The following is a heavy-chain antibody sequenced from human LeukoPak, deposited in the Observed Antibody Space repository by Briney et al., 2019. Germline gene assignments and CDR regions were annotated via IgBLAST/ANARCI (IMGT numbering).Heavy chain of an antibody. Sequence: PSETLSLTCAVYGGSFSGYYWSWIRQPPGKGLEWIGEINHSGSTNYNPSLTSRVTISVDTSKNQFSLKLSSVTAADTAVYYCARLRPDYWGQGTLVTVSS. CDR3: ARLRPDY. J-gene: IGHJ4*02. V-gene: IGHV4-34*01. CDR1: GGSFSGYY. CDR2: INHSGST.